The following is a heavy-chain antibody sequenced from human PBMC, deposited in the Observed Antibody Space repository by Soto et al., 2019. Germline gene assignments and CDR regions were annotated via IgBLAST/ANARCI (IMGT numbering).Heavy chain of an antibody. CDR2: IRSKANSYAT. J-gene: IGHJ3*01. CDR3: TLGGGGSW. CDR1: GFTFSGSA. D-gene: IGHD1-26*01. V-gene: IGHV3-73*02. Sequence: EVQLVESGGGLVQPGGSLKLSCAASGFTFSGSAMHWVRQASGKGLEWVGRIRSKANSYATAYAASVKGRFTISRDDSRNTAFLQMNSLKAEDTAVYYCTLGGGGSWWGQGTMVTVSS.